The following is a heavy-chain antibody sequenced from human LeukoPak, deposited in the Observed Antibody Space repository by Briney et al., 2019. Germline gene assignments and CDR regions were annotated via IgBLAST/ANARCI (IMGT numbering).Heavy chain of an antibody. CDR1: GFTFDDYA. V-gene: IGHV3-9*01. Sequence: GGSLRLSCAASGFTFDDYAMHWVRQAPGKGLEWVSGISWNSGSIGYADSVKGRFTISRDNAKNSLYLQMNSLRVEDTAVYYCVRDWDHFDFDSWGQGALVSVSS. J-gene: IGHJ5*01. CDR3: VRDWDHFDFDS. D-gene: IGHD1-26*01. CDR2: ISWNSGSI.